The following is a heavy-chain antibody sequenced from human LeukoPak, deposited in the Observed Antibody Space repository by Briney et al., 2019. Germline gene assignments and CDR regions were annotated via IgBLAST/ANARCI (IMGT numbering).Heavy chain of an antibody. CDR3: AKVKGWYGEGYFDY. Sequence: GGSLRLSCAASGFAVSSNYMSWVRQAPGKGLEWASVIYRDGRTYYGDSVKGRFTISRDISKNTLFLQMTSLTAEDTALYYCAKVKGWYGEGYFDYWGQGSLVTVSS. D-gene: IGHD3-10*01. V-gene: IGHV3-53*01. CDR1: GFAVSSNY. CDR2: IYRDGRT. J-gene: IGHJ4*02.